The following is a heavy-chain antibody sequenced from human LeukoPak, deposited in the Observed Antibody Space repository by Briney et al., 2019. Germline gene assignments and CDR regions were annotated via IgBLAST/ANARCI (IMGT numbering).Heavy chain of an antibody. V-gene: IGHV3-21*01. Sequence: GGSLRLSCAASGFTFSSYSMNWVRQAPGKGLECVSSISSSSSYIYYADSVKGRFTISRDNAKNSLYLQMNSLRAEDTAVYYCARVDSYYDSSGYPDYWGQGTLVTVSS. CDR2: ISSSSSYI. J-gene: IGHJ4*02. CDR3: ARVDSYYDSSGYPDY. CDR1: GFTFSSYS. D-gene: IGHD3-22*01.